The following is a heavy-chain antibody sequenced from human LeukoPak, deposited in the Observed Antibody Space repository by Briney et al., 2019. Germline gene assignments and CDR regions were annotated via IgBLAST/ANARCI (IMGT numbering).Heavy chain of an antibody. CDR3: AKESQAATCFDY. CDR2: ISGSGTTT. D-gene: IGHD6-25*01. Sequence: PGGSLRLSCVASRFTFSAHAMSWVRQAPGKGPEWVSAISGSGTTTHYADSVRGRFTISRDNSKNTLSLQMNSLRADDTAIYYCAKESQAATCFDYWGQGTQFTLSS. J-gene: IGHJ4*02. CDR1: RFTFSAHA. V-gene: IGHV3-23*01.